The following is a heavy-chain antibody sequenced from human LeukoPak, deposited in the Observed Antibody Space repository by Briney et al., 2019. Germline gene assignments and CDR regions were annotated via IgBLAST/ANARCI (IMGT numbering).Heavy chain of an antibody. V-gene: IGHV3-30*02. D-gene: IGHD3-3*01. CDR2: IRYDGSNK. CDR1: GFILSNYG. J-gene: IGHJ4*02. CDR3: AKDYDFWSGYPYYFDY. Sequence: GGSLRLSCAASGFILSNYGMHWVRQAPGKGLEWVAFIRYDGSNKYYADSVKGRFTISRDNSKNTLYLQMNSLRAEDTAVYYCAKDYDFWSGYPYYFDYWGQGTLVAVSS.